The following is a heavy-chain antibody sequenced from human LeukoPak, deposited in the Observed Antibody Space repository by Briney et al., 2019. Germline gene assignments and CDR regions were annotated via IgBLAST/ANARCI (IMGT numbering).Heavy chain of an antibody. J-gene: IGHJ4*02. CDR3: ARRLGSNFAY. V-gene: IGHV4-34*12. CDR1: GGSFTGYY. Sequence: SETLSLTCAVSGGSFTGYYWTWIRQPPGKGLEWIGQIIVTHSGKTIYNPSLKSRVTISVDTSKNQFSLNLSSVTAADTAVYYCARRLGSNFAYWSQGALITVSS. CDR2: IIVTHSGKT. D-gene: IGHD2/OR15-2a*01.